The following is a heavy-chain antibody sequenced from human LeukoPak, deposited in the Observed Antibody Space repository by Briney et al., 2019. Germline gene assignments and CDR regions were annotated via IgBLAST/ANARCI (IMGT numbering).Heavy chain of an antibody. CDR2: ISGTGGST. V-gene: IGHV3-23*01. D-gene: IGHD3-3*01. CDR3: ATKIFWFDP. CDR1: GFIFRSNA. Sequence: GGSLRLSCAASGFIFRSNAMSWVRQAPGKGLEWVSGISGTGGSTYYADSVKGRFTISRDNSKNTLYLQMNSLRAEDTAVYYCATKIFWFDPWGQGTLVTVSS. J-gene: IGHJ5*02.